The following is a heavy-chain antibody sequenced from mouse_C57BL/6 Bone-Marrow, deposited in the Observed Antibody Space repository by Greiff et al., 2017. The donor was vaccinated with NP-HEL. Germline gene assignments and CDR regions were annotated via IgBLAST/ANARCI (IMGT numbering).Heavy chain of an antibody. CDR2: INPNNGGT. Sequence: VQLKESGPELVKPGASVKIPCKASGYTFTDYNMDWVKQSHGKSLEWIGDINPNNGGTIYNQKFKGKATLTVDKSSSTAYMELRSLTSEDTAVYYCARGGYDGPYAMDYWGQGASVTVSS. J-gene: IGHJ4*01. CDR3: ARGGYDGPYAMDY. CDR1: GYTFTDYN. D-gene: IGHD2-3*01. V-gene: IGHV1-18*01.